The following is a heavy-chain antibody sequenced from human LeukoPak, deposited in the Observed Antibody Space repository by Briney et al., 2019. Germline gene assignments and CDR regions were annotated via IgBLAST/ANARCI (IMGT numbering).Heavy chain of an antibody. CDR2: ISGSGGST. D-gene: IGHD3-3*01. J-gene: IGHJ3*02. CDR3: AKNPYDFWSGYWAFDI. CDR1: GFTFSSYA. V-gene: IGHV3-23*01. Sequence: PGGSLRLSCAASGFTFSSYAMSWVSQAPGKGLEWVSAISGSGGSTYYADSVKGRFTISRDNSKNTLYLQMNSLRAEDTAVYYCAKNPYDFWSGYWAFDIWGQGTMVTVSS.